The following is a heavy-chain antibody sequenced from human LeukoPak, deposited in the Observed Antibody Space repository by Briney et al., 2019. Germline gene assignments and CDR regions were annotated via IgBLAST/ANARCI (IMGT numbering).Heavy chain of an antibody. CDR2: ISGSGGST. CDR1: GFTFSSYA. D-gene: IGHD5-12*01. CDR3: ARAIRGYSGYEDY. J-gene: IGHJ4*02. V-gene: IGHV3-23*01. Sequence: GGSLRLSCAASGFTFSSYAMSWVRQAPGKGLEWVSAISGSGGSTYYADSAKGRFTISRDNSKNTLYLQMNSLRAEDTAVYYCARAIRGYSGYEDYWGQETLVTVSS.